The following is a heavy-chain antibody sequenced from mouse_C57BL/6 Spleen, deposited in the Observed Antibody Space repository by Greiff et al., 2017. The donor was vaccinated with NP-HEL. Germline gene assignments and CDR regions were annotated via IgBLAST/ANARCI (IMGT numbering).Heavy chain of an antibody. CDR1: GYAFSSSW. J-gene: IGHJ1*03. Sequence: VQLQQSGPELVKPGASVKISCKASGYAFSSSWMNWVKQRPGKGLEWIGRIYPGDGDTNYNGKFKGKATLTADKSSSTAYMQLSSLTSEDSAVYFCARLYGSSYVEYFDVWGTGTTVTVSS. CDR2: IYPGDGDT. V-gene: IGHV1-82*01. CDR3: ARLYGSSYVEYFDV. D-gene: IGHD1-1*01.